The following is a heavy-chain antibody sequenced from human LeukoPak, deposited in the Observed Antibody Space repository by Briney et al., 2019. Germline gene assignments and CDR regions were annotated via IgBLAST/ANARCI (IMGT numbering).Heavy chain of an antibody. V-gene: IGHV4-34*01. Sequence: SETLSLTCAVYGGSFSGYYWSWIRQPPGKGLEWIGEINHSGSTNYNPSLKSRVTISVDTSKNQVSLKLSSVTAADTAVYYCARIGWMATFYIDVWGKGTPVIVSS. D-gene: IGHD5-24*01. CDR3: ARIGWMATFYIDV. CDR2: INHSGST. CDR1: GGSFSGYY. J-gene: IGHJ6*03.